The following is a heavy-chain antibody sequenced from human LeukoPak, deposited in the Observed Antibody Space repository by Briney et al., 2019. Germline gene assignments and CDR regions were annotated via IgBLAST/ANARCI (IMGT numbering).Heavy chain of an antibody. CDR2: IRNKAQSYAS. V-gene: IGHV3-73*01. D-gene: IGHD2-15*01. CDR1: GFSFSGSA. CDR3: TRPRFCSGGSCYSDYYYYALDV. Sequence: GGSLRLSCAASGFSFSGSAMHWVRQASGKGLEWVGRIRNKAQSYASEYAASVKGRFTISRDDSKSTAYLQMNSLKTEDTAAYYCTRPRFCSGGSCYSDYYYYALDVWGQGATVTVSS. J-gene: IGHJ6*02.